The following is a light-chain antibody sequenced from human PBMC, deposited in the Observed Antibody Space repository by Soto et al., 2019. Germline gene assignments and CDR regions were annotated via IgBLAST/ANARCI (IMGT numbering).Light chain of an antibody. CDR3: SSYTSSSTLYV. CDR1: SSDVGDYNY. CDR2: DVS. Sequence: QSALTQLASVSASPGQSITISCTGTSSDVGDYNYVSWYQQHPGKAPKLMIYDVSNRPSGVSNRFSGSKSGNTASLTISGLQAEDEADYYCSSYTSSSTLYVFGTGTKLTVL. V-gene: IGLV2-14*01. J-gene: IGLJ1*01.